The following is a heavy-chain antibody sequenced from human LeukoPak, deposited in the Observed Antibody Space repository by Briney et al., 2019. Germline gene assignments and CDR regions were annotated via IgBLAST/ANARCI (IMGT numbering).Heavy chain of an antibody. J-gene: IGHJ5*01. CDR2: IYNSGIT. Sequence: VKPSETLSLTCTVSGGSISGYYWTWIRQLPGKGLEWIGYIYNSGITNYNPSLKSRVTVSVDTSKNQFSLRLTSVTAADTAVYYCARSVPSLDYLFDSWGHGTLVTVSS. CDR3: ARSVPSLDYLFDS. D-gene: IGHD4-11*01. V-gene: IGHV4-59*08. CDR1: GGSISGYY.